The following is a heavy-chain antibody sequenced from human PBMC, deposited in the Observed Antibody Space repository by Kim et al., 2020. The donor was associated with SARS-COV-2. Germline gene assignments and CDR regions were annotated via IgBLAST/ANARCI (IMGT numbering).Heavy chain of an antibody. V-gene: IGHV4-59*01. D-gene: IGHD3-3*01. J-gene: IGHJ4*02. Sequence: PPLDSRVTISADTSKNQISMTLTSVTAADTAVYFCARRRGLFGSGELDYWGQGILVTVSS. CDR3: ARRRGLFGSGELDY.